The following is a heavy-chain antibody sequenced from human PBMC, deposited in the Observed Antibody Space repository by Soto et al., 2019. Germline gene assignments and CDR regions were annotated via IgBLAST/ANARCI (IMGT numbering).Heavy chain of an antibody. CDR2: IIPIFGTA. D-gene: IGHD6-6*01. J-gene: IGHJ6*02. CDR1: GGTFSSYA. CDR3: ARGRPAIAALYYYGLDV. V-gene: IGHV1-69*13. Sequence: SVKVSCKASGGTFSSYAISWVRQAPGQGLEWMGGIIPIFGTANYAQKFQGRVTITADESTSTAYMELSSLRSEDTAVYYCARGRPAIAALYYYGLDVWGQGTTVTVSS.